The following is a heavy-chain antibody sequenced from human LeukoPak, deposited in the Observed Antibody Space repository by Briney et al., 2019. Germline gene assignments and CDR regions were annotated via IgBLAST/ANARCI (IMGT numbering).Heavy chain of an antibody. Sequence: GGSLRLSCAASGFTFSSYWMSWVRQAPGKGLEWVATIKQDGSERYYVDSVKGRFTISRDNAQNSLSLQMNSLRAADTAVYYCARPRVGATGWFDPWGQGTLVTVSS. D-gene: IGHD1-26*01. CDR3: ARPRVGATGWFDP. CDR2: IKQDGSER. J-gene: IGHJ5*02. CDR1: GFTFSSYW. V-gene: IGHV3-7*01.